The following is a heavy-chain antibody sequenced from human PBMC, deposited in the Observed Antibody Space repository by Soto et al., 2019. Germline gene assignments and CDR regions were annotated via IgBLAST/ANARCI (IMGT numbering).Heavy chain of an antibody. CDR3: ATVLKQWLVPNNWFDP. D-gene: IGHD6-19*01. CDR1: GYTFTSYG. CDR2: ISAYNGNT. Sequence: ASVKVSCKASGYTFTSYGVSWVRQAPGQGLEWMGRISAYNGNTNYAQKFQGRVTMTTDTSTSTVYMELRSLRSEDTAVYYCATVLKQWLVPNNWFDPWGQGTLVTVSS. V-gene: IGHV1-18*01. J-gene: IGHJ5*02.